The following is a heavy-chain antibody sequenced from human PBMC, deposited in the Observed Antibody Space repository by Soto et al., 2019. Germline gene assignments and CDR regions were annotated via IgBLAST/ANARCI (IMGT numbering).Heavy chain of an antibody. Sequence: VHLVQSGAEVKKPGASVKVSCKASGYTFTSYGITWVRQAPGQGLEWMGWISAHNGNTDYAQKLQGRVIVTRDTSPSTAYMELRSLRSDDTAVYYCARGRYGDYWGQGALVTVSS. D-gene: IGHD1-1*01. CDR2: ISAHNGNT. V-gene: IGHV1-18*01. CDR3: ARGRYGDY. J-gene: IGHJ4*02. CDR1: GYTFTSYG.